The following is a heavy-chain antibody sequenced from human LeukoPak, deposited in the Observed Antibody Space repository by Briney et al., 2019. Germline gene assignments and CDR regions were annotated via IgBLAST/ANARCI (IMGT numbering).Heavy chain of an antibody. CDR2: MYYSGST. CDR3: ARLSAAAGSPFDC. Sequence: SETLSLTCTVSGGSISSYWSWIRQPPGKGLEWIAYMYYSGSTNSNPSLKSRVTMSVDTSKNQFSLKLSSVTAADTAVYYCARLSAAAGSPFDCWGQGTLVTVSS. D-gene: IGHD6-13*01. J-gene: IGHJ4*02. CDR1: GGSISSY. V-gene: IGHV4-59*08.